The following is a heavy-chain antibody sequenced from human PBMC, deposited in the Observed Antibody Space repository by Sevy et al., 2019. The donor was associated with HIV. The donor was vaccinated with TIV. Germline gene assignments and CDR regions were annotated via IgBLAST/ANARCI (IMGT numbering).Heavy chain of an antibody. V-gene: IGHV3-7*01. CDR2: IKQDGNEK. CDR1: GFIFSDYW. Sequence: GGSLRLSCVASGFIFSDYWMTWVRQAPGKGLEWVANIKQDGNEKDYMDSAKGRFTISRYNAKNSVYLQVNSLRAEDTAVYYCAREAVAGRSGPWKADYYYAGMDVWGQGTTVTVSS. D-gene: IGHD6-19*01. CDR3: AREAVAGRSGPWKADYYYAGMDV. J-gene: IGHJ6*02.